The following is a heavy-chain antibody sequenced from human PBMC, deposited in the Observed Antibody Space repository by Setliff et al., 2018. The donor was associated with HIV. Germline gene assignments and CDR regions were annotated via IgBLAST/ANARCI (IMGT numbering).Heavy chain of an antibody. V-gene: IGHV4-39*01. CDR2: IYYSGST. Sequence: SETLSPTCTVSGGSISSSSYYWGWVRQPPGKGLEWIGSIYYSGSTHYNPSLKSRVTISVDTSKNQFSLKLSSVTAADTAVYYCARRGGCSGGSCYFFYYYYMDVWGKGTTVTVSS. D-gene: IGHD2-15*01. CDR3: ARRGGCSGGSCYFFYYYYMDV. J-gene: IGHJ6*03. CDR1: GGSISSSSYY.